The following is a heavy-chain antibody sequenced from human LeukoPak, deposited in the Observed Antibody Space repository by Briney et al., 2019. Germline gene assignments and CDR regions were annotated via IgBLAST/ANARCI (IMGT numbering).Heavy chain of an antibody. D-gene: IGHD6-19*01. V-gene: IGHV1-69*13. CDR3: AREVSGWYNWFDP. CDR1: GYTFTIYY. Sequence: ASVKVSCKASGYTFTIYYIHWVRQAPGQGLEWMGGIIPIFGTANYAQKFQGRVTITADESTSTAYMELSSLRSEDTAVYYCAREVSGWYNWFDPWGQGTLVTVSS. J-gene: IGHJ5*02. CDR2: IIPIFGTA.